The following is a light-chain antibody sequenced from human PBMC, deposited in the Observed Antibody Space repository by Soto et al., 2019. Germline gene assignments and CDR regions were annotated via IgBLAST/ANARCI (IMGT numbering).Light chain of an antibody. CDR1: QGIGDT. J-gene: IGKJ1*01. CDR2: DTS. Sequence: EVVMRQSPATLSFSPGEGATLSCRASQGIGDTLTWYQHKPGQTPRLLIYDTSTRATGVPTRFSGSGSGTEFTLTISSLQSEDFAVYYCQQYTNWPPWTFGQGTKVDIK. V-gene: IGKV3-15*01. CDR3: QQYTNWPPWT.